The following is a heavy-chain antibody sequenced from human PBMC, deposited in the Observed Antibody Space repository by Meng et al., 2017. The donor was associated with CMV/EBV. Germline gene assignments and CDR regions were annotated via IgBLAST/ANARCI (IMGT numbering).Heavy chain of an antibody. J-gene: IGHJ6*02. Sequence: GESLKISCAASGFTFSSYWMSWVRQAPGKGLEWVANIKQDGSEKYYVDSVKGRFTISRDNAKNSLYLQMNSLRAEDTAVYYCARVLYYGSGSYYSSQTYSYYYSMDFWGPGTPVTVSS. CDR1: GFTFSSYW. CDR3: ARVLYYGSGSYYSSQTYSYYYSMDF. D-gene: IGHD3-10*01. V-gene: IGHV3-7*01. CDR2: IKQDGSEK.